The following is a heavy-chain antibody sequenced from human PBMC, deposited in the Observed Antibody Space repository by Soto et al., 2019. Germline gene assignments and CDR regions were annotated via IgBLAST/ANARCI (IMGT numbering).Heavy chain of an antibody. J-gene: IGHJ4*02. V-gene: IGHV1-58*01. D-gene: IGHD1-26*01. CDR1: TFTFTSSA. CDR2: LVVGSGNT. CDR3: ATHREGATYYFDY. Sequence: QMQLVQSGPEVKKPGTSVKVSCKASTFTFTSSAVQWVRQARGQRLEWIGWLVVGSGNTKYAQNFQERVTITRDMSSGTAYLELSSLRSEDTAVYYCATHREGATYYFDYWGQGPLLTVSS.